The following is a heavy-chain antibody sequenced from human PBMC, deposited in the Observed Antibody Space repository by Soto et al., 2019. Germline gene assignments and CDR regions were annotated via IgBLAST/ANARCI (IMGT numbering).Heavy chain of an antibody. V-gene: IGHV4-61*01. CDR3: ARIPYDILTGYGYYGMDV. Sequence: QVQLQESGPGLVKPSETLSLTCTVSGGSVSSGSYYWSWIRQPPGKGLDWIGYIYYSGSTNYNPSLKIRVTISVDTSKNQFALKLSSVTAADTAVYYCARIPYDILTGYGYYGMDVWGQGTTVTVSS. CDR1: GGSVSSGSYY. CDR2: IYYSGST. D-gene: IGHD3-9*01. J-gene: IGHJ6*02.